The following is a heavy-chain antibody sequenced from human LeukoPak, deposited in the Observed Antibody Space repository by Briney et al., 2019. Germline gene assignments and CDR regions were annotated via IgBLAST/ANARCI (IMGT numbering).Heavy chain of an antibody. V-gene: IGHV3-7*01. J-gene: IGHJ4*02. CDR2: IKQDGSEK. CDR1: GFTFSSYD. D-gene: IGHD7-27*01. CDR3: GRGHWGLDY. Sequence: GGSLRLSCAASGFTFSSYDMTWVRQAPGKGLEWVADIKQDGSEKYYVDSVKGRFTISRQNAKNSLFLQMNSLRAEDTAVYYCGRGHWGLDYWGQGALVTVSS.